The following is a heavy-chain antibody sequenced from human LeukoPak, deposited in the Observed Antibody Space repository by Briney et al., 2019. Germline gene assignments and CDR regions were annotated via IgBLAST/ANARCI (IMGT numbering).Heavy chain of an antibody. CDR3: ARGSSGTWAFHFDY. CDR1: GFTFSSYA. D-gene: IGHD6-25*01. J-gene: IGHJ4*02. CDR2: ISGSGGST. Sequence: SGGSLRLSCAASGFTFSSYAMSWVRQAPGKGLEWVSAISGSGGSTYYVDSVKGRFTISRDNSKNTLYLQMNSLRAEDTAVYYCARGSSGTWAFHFDYWGQGTLVTVSS. V-gene: IGHV3-23*01.